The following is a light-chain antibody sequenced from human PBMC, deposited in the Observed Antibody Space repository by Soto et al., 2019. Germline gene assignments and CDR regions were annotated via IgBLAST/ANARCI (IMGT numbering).Light chain of an antibody. CDR3: AAWDDSLSGPV. V-gene: IGLV1-47*02. J-gene: IGLJ2*01. CDR1: SSNIGSNS. Sequence: QLVLTQPPSASGTPGQRVTISCSGASSNIGSNSVYWYQHLPGAAPKLLIYSNDQRPSGVPDRFSGFKSGTSASLAISGLRSDDEADYYCAAWDDSLSGPVFGGGTKVTVL. CDR2: SND.